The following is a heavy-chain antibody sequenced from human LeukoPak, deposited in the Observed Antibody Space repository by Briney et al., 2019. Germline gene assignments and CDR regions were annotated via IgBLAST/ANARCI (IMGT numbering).Heavy chain of an antibody. Sequence: ASVKVSCKASGYTLTSYGLSWVRQAPGQGLEWMGWISVDNGKTNYAQKVQGRVTMTTDTSTSIAYMELRSLRSDDTAVYYCARDTRGGYCSSTSCYAGEGNYYYYGMDVWGQGTTVTVSS. CDR2: ISVDNGKT. CDR1: GYTLTSYG. D-gene: IGHD2-2*01. V-gene: IGHV1-18*01. CDR3: ARDTRGGYCSSTSCYAGEGNYYYYGMDV. J-gene: IGHJ6*02.